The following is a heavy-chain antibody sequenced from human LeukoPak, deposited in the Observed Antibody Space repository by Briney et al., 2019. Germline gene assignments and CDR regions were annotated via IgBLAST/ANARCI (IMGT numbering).Heavy chain of an antibody. J-gene: IGHJ4*02. V-gene: IGHV4-31*03. Sequence: SQTLSLTCTVSGGSISSGGYYWSWIRQHPGKGLEWIGYIYYSGSTYYNPSLKSRVTTSVDTSKNQFSLKLSSVTAADTAVYYCARAYCSGGSCYNYFDYWGQGTLVTVSS. CDR3: ARAYCSGGSCYNYFDY. D-gene: IGHD2-15*01. CDR1: GGSISSGGYY. CDR2: IYYSGST.